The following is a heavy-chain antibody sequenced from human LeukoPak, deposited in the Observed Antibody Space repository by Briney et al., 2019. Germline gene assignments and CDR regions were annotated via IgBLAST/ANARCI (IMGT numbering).Heavy chain of an antibody. CDR1: GFTFSSYG. D-gene: IGHD3-22*01. J-gene: IGHJ4*02. CDR3: AKGTYYYDSSGSIFDY. CDR2: IRYDGSNK. Sequence: PGGSLRLPCAASGFTFSSYGMHWVRQAPGKGLEWVAFIRYDGSNKYYADSVKGRFTISRDNSKNTLYLQMNSLRAEDTAVYYCAKGTYYYDSSGSIFDYWGQGTLVTVSS. V-gene: IGHV3-30*02.